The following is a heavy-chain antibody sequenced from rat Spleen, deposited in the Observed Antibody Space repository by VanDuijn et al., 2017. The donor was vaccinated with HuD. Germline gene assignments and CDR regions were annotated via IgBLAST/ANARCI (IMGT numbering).Heavy chain of an antibody. CDR1: GFTFSNYD. CDR2: ISTSGGST. CDR3: TTDEMKQLIGYYVMDA. D-gene: IGHD1-2*01. Sequence: EVQLVESGGGLVQPGRPLKLSCAASGFTFSNYDMAWVRQAPTKGLEWVASISTSGGSTYYRDSVKGRFTRSRDNAKSTLYPQMDSLRSEDTATYYCTTDEMKQLIGYYVMDAWGQGASVTVSS. J-gene: IGHJ4*01. V-gene: IGHV5-27*01.